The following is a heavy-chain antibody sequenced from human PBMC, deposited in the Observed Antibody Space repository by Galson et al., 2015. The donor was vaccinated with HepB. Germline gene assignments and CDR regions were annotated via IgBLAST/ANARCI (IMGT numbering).Heavy chain of an antibody. Sequence: SLRLSCAASGSTFNGFYIGWVRQAPGKRLEWVGRVKNKPEPYTTEYATSVKSRFTISSDDSKNSVYLEMNSLKTDDPAVYNCARYHFGSCDFWGQGTLVTVSS. D-gene: IGHD3-10*01. CDR2: VKNKPEPYTT. CDR1: GSTFNGFY. CDR3: ARYHFGSCDF. J-gene: IGHJ4*02. V-gene: IGHV3-72*01.